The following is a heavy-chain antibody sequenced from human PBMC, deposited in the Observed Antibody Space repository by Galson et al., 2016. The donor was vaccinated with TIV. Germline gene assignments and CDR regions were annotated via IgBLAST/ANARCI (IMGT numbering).Heavy chain of an antibody. Sequence: TLSLTCAVSGYSIKSGYFWGWIRQPPGKGLQWIGSIYESGTTYSHPSLKSRLTMSIDSSKDEFSLKLSSATATDTAVYFCMREGSTVTMHHYFGMDVWGQGTTVTVSS. CDR1: GYSIKSGYF. D-gene: IGHD4-17*01. CDR3: MREGSTVTMHHYFGMDV. V-gene: IGHV4-38-2*02. J-gene: IGHJ6*02. CDR2: IYESGTT.